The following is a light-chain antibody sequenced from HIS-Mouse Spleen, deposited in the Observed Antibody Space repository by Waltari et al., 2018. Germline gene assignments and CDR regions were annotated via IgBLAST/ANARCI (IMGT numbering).Light chain of an antibody. CDR1: SSDVGSYNL. Sequence: QSALTQHASVSGSPGQSITIPCPGTSSDVGSYNLASWYQQHPGKAPKLMIYEGSKRPSGVSNRFSGSKSGNTASLTISGLQAEDEADYYCCSYAGSSTFGVFGGGTKLTVL. J-gene: IGLJ3*02. CDR2: EGS. V-gene: IGLV2-23*03. CDR3: CSYAGSSTFGV.